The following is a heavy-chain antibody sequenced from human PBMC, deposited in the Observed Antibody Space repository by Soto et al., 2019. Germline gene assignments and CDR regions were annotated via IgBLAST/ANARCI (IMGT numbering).Heavy chain of an antibody. CDR2: IKSKADGGTA. Sequence: EVQLVESGGGLVKPGGSLRFSCAASGFTFTDAWMNWVRQAPGKGLEWVGRIKSKADGGTADYAAPVKGRFTISRXDXXNTLYLKMNSLKTEDTAVYYCTTNAYRSSWVTLHYWGQGTLVTVSS. J-gene: IGHJ4*02. D-gene: IGHD6-13*01. V-gene: IGHV3-15*07. CDR3: TTNAYRSSWVTLHY. CDR1: GFTFTDAW.